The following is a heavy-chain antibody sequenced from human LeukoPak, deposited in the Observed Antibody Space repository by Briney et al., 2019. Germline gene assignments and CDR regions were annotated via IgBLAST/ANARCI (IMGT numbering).Heavy chain of an antibody. V-gene: IGHV4-30-4*01. J-gene: IGHJ6*02. CDR1: GGSISSGDYY. Sequence: SETLSLTCTDSGGSISSGDYYWSWIRQPPGKGLEWIGYIYYSGSTYYNPSLKSRVTISVDTSKNQFSLKLSSVTAADTAVYYCARAVHGGYGMDYYYGMDVWGQGTTVTVSS. CDR3: ARAVHGGYGMDYYYGMDV. CDR2: IYYSGST. D-gene: IGHD5-12*01.